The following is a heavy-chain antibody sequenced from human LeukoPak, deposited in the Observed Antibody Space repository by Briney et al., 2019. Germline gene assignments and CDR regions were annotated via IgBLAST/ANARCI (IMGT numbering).Heavy chain of an antibody. V-gene: IGHV3-23*01. J-gene: IGHJ4*02. CDR1: GFGFSRYA. CDR2: ITESGHST. CDR3: AKGFSCAEDRCYGLDS. D-gene: IGHD4/OR15-4a*01. Sequence: GGSLRLSCAASGFGFSRYAMSWVRQAPGKGLEWVSLITESGHSTYYTKSVKGRFTISRDNSKNTLYLQMNSLGVEDTALYFCAKGFSCAEDRCYGLDSWGQGILVIVSS.